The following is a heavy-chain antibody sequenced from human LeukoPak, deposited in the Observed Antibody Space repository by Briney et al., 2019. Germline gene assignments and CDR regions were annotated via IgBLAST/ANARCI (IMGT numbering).Heavy chain of an antibody. D-gene: IGHD3-3*01. CDR2: IYYSGST. J-gene: IGHJ4*02. CDR1: GGSISSYY. V-gene: IGHV4-59*01. Sequence: SETLSLTCTVSGGSISSYYWSWIRQPPGKGLEWIGYIYYSGSTNYNPSLKSRVTISVDTSKNQFSLKLCSVTAADTAVYYCARAGGRSGYYTMWGQGTLVTVSS. CDR3: ARAGGRSGYYTM.